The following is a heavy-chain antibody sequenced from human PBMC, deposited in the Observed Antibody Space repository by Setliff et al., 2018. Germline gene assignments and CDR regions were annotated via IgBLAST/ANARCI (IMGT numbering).Heavy chain of an antibody. CDR2: TIPMFGTT. D-gene: IGHD5-18*01. V-gene: IGHV1-69*13. J-gene: IGHJ6*03. CDR1: GYMFTTYG. Sequence: SVKVSCKTSGYMFTTYGISWVRQAPGQGLEWVGGTIPMFGTTNYARKFQGRVTIISDESTSTAYMQLSSLGSEDTAVYYCVREGVDTRSSTDYRYYMDVWGKGTTVTVSS. CDR3: VREGVDTRSSTDYRYYMDV.